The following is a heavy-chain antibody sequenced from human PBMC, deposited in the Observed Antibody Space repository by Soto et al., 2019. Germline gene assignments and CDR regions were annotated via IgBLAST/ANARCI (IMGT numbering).Heavy chain of an antibody. Sequence: SETLSLTCAVYGGSFSGYYWIWIRQPPGKGLEWIGEINHSGSTNYNPSLKSRVTISVDTSKNQFSLKLSSVTAADTAVYYCARGRGMITFGGVIATNWFDPWGQGTLVTVS. CDR2: INHSGST. CDR1: GGSFSGYY. V-gene: IGHV4-34*01. D-gene: IGHD3-16*02. CDR3: ARGRGMITFGGVIATNWFDP. J-gene: IGHJ5*02.